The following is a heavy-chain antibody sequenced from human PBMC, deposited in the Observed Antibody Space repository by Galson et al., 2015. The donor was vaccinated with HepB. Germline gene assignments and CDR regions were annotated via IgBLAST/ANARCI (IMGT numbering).Heavy chain of an antibody. CDR3: AKALNYWYFDL. CDR2: ISASGDGT. Sequence: LSCAASGITLSSYDMSWVRQAPGKGLEWVSAISASGDGTTYADSVKGRFTVSRDISKNTLYLQMNSLRAEDTAVYYCAKALNYWYFDLWGRGTLVTVSS. CDR1: GITLSSYD. V-gene: IGHV3-23*01. J-gene: IGHJ2*01.